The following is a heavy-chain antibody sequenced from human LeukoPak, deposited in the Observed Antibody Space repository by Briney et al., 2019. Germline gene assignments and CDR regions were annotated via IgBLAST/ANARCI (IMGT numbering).Heavy chain of an antibody. D-gene: IGHD3-22*01. J-gene: IGHJ3*02. CDR1: GFTFDDYA. CDR2: ISWNSGSI. V-gene: IGHV3-9*01. Sequence: GGSLRLSCAASGFTFDDYAMHWVRQAPGKGLEWVSGISWNSGSIAYADSVKGRFTISRDNAKNSLYLQMNSLRAEDTALNYCGKGVLGLYDSSGNYLGHDAFDIWGQGTMVTVSS. CDR3: GKGVLGLYDSSGNYLGHDAFDI.